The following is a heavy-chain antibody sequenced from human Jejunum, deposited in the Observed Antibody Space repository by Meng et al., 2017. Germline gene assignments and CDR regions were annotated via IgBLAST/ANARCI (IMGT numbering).Heavy chain of an antibody. J-gene: IGHJ4*03. Sequence: GEFLKTFFAASGFTFTNYAMNWVPQAPGKGLELVASITNTGGGAYYPDSGKGRSTISRDNYKNMLYLQLNSLTAEDTAVYYCAKGGAADDFPVLDSWGQGTLVTVSS. D-gene: IGHD6-25*01. CDR1: GFTFTNYA. CDR3: AKGGAADDFPVLDS. V-gene: IGHV3-23*01. CDR2: ITNTGGGA.